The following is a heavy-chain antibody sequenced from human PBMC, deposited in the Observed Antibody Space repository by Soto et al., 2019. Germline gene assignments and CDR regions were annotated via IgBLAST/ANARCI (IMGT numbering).Heavy chain of an antibody. CDR2: IRDSGST. CDR3: ARAMANYFDY. V-gene: IGHV4-31*03. CDR1: GDSVSSDDYS. D-gene: IGHD2-8*01. J-gene: IGHJ4*02. Sequence: QVQLQESGPGLVKPSQTLSVTCTVSGDSVSSDDYSWSWIRQHPGKGLEWIGYIRDSGSTYYNPSLEGRVTISVDTSKNQFSLRLRSVTAADTAVYYCARAMANYFDYWGQGTLVTASS.